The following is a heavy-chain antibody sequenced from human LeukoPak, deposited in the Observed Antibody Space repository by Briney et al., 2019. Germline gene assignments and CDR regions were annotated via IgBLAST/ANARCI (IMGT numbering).Heavy chain of an antibody. V-gene: IGHV1-24*01. CDR1: GYTLTELS. J-gene: IGHJ5*02. Sequence: ASVKVSCKVSGYTLTELSMHWVRQAPGKGLEWMGGFDPEDGETIYAQKFQGRVTMTEDTSTDTAYMELRSLRSDDTAVYYCAKDPSNSIGRMTWFDPWGQGTLVTVSS. D-gene: IGHD2/OR15-2a*01. CDR2: FDPEDGET. CDR3: AKDPSNSIGRMTWFDP.